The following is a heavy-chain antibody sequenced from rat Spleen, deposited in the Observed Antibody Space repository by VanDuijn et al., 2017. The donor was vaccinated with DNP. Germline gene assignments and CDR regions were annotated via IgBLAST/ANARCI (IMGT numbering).Heavy chain of an antibody. D-gene: IGHD4-6*01. CDR2: IWNTGGT. J-gene: IGHJ2*01. CDR3: ARDGPFDY. Sequence: QVQLKESGPGLVQPSQTLSLTCTVAGFSLTSYNVHWVRQPPGKGLEWMGVIWNTGGTRYNSALKSRLSISKDTSKSQVFLKMNSLQTEDTATYYCARDGPFDYWGQGVMVTVSS. CDR1: GFSLTSYN. V-gene: IGHV2-41*01.